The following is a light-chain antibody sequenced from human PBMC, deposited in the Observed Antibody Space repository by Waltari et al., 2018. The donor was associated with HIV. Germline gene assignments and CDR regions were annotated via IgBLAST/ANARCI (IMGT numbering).Light chain of an antibody. CDR3: MIWRSSAWV. CDR2: YRSDSDK. CDR1: SGINVNVYR. Sequence: QAVLTQPSSLSASHGASASLTCTLRSGINVNVYRIYWYQPKSGGPPQYLLRYRSDSDKQQGSGVPSRFSASKDASTNSGILLISGLQSEDEGDYYCMIWRSSAWVFGGGTKLTVL. J-gene: IGLJ3*02. V-gene: IGLV5-45*02.